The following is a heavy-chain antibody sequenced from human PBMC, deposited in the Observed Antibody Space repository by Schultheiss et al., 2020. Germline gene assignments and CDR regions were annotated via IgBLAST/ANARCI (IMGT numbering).Heavy chain of an antibody. CDR3: ARHYCSTSTCYFDY. Sequence: SETLSLTCTVSGGSISSGDYYWSWIRQPPGKGLEWIGYIYYSGSTNYNPSLKSRVTISVDTSKNQFSLKVSSVTAADTAVYYCARHYCSTSTCYFDYWGQGTLVTVSS. V-gene: IGHV4-61*08. D-gene: IGHD2-2*01. CDR2: IYYSGST. J-gene: IGHJ4*02. CDR1: GGSISSGDYY.